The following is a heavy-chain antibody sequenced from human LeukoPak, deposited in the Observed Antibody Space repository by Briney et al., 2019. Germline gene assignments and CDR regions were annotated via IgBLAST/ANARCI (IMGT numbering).Heavy chain of an antibody. D-gene: IGHD1-26*01. J-gene: IGHJ5*02. CDR2: IYYSGST. CDR1: GGSITSSSYY. Sequence: PSETLSLTCTVSGGSITSSSYYWGWIRQPPGKGLEWIGYIYYSGSTYYNPSLKSRVTISVDTSKNQFSLKLSSVTAADTAVYYCARDLTLSGSNAAHWFDPWGQGTLVTVSS. CDR3: ARDLTLSGSNAAHWFDP. V-gene: IGHV4-30-4*08.